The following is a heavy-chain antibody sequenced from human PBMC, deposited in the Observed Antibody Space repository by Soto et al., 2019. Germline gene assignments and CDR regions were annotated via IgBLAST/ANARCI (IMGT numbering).Heavy chain of an antibody. V-gene: IGHV3-30-3*01. CDR2: ISYDGSNK. Sequence: QVQLVESGGGVVQPGRSLRLSCAASGFTFSSYAMHWVRQAPGKGLEWVAVISYDGSNKYYADSVKGRFTISRDNSKNTLELQMNSLRAEDTAVYYCAREGGYSSSSGGWFDPWGQGTLVTVSS. J-gene: IGHJ5*02. D-gene: IGHD6-6*01. CDR3: AREGGYSSSSGGWFDP. CDR1: GFTFSSYA.